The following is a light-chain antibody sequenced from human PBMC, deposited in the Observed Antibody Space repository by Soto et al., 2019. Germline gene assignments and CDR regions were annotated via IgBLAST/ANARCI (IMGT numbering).Light chain of an antibody. Sequence: QAVVTQPPSASGTPGQRVTISCSGSSSNIGSNYVYWYQQLPGTAPKLLIYSNNQRPSGVPDRFSGSKSGTSASLAISGLRSEDEADYYCAAWDDSLSVVFGGGTTLTVL. CDR2: SNN. J-gene: IGLJ2*01. V-gene: IGLV1-47*02. CDR1: SSNIGSNY. CDR3: AAWDDSLSVV.